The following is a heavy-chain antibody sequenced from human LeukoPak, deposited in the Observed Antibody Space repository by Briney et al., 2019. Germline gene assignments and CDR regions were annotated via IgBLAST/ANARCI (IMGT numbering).Heavy chain of an antibody. V-gene: IGHV4-61*02. CDR3: ARDSPEYTYNYGGASEY. CDR1: GGSINSGNYY. J-gene: IGHJ4*02. CDR2: IYTSGYT. Sequence: SQTLSLTCTVSGGSINSGNYYWSWIRQPAGKGLEWMGRIYTSGYTDYNPSLKSRVTISLDASKNQFSLKLTSVTAADTAMYYCARDSPEYTYNYGGASEYWGQGTLVTVSS. D-gene: IGHD3-16*01.